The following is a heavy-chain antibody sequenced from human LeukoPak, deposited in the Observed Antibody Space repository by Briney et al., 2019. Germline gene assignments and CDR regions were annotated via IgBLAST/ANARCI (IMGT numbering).Heavy chain of an antibody. CDR2: IYYSGST. CDR1: GGSISSYY. V-gene: IGHV4-59*12. J-gene: IGHJ6*03. Sequence: PSETLSLTCTVSGGSISSYYWSWIRQPPGKGLEWIGYIYYSGSTNYNPSLKSRVTISVDTSKNQFSLKLSSVTAADTAVYYCARRAGLIVATIPFKGGMDVWGKGTTVTISS. D-gene: IGHD5-12*01. CDR3: ARRAGLIVATIPFKGGMDV.